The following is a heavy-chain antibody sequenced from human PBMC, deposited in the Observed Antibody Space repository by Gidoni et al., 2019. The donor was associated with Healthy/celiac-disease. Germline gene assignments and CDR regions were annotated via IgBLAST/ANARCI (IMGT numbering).Heavy chain of an antibody. CDR2: ISSSSSTI. Sequence: EVQLVEYGGGLVQPGGSLRLSCAASGFTFSSYSMNWVRQAPGKGLEGVSYISSSSSTIYYADSVKGRFTISRDNAKNSLYLQMNSLRDEDTAVYYCVTGYSSSWYGSGHCRFDYWGQGTLVTVSS. CDR3: VTGYSSSWYGSGHCRFDY. J-gene: IGHJ4*02. V-gene: IGHV3-48*02. CDR1: GFTFSSYS. D-gene: IGHD6-13*01.